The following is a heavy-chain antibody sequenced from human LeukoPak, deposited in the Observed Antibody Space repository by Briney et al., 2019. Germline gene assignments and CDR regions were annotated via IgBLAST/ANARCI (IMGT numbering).Heavy chain of an antibody. Sequence: ASVKVSCKASGYTFTSYDINWARQATGQGLEWMGWMNPNSGNTGYAQKFQGRVTMTRNTSISTAYMELSSLRSEDTAVYYCARDHNCSGGSCYLEDAFDIWGQGTMVTVSS. CDR3: ARDHNCSGGSCYLEDAFDI. CDR1: GYTFTSYD. J-gene: IGHJ3*02. V-gene: IGHV1-8*01. CDR2: MNPNSGNT. D-gene: IGHD2-15*01.